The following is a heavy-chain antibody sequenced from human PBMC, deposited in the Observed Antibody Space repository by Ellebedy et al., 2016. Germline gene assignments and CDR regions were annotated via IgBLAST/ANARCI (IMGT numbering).Heavy chain of an antibody. CDR3: ARIPIVGFKTQQLDVLNWFDP. CDR2: IDPSDSYT. J-gene: IGHJ5*02. CDR1: GYSFTSYW. Sequence: GESLKISXKGSGYSFTSYWISWVRQMPGKGLEWMGRIDPSDSYTNYSPSFQGHVTISADKSISTAYLQWSSLKASDTAMYYCARIPIVGFKTQQLDVLNWFDPWGQGTLVTVSS. V-gene: IGHV5-10-1*01. D-gene: IGHD6-13*01.